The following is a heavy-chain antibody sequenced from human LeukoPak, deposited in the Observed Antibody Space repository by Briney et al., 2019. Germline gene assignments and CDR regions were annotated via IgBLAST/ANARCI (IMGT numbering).Heavy chain of an antibody. Sequence: SVKVSCKASGGTFSSYAICWVRQAPGQGLEWMGRIIPIFGIANYAQKFQGRVTITADKSTSTAYMELSSLRSEDTAVYYCATSVDTAMVDYWGQGTLVTVSS. V-gene: IGHV1-69*04. J-gene: IGHJ4*02. D-gene: IGHD5-18*01. CDR3: ATSVDTAMVDY. CDR1: GGTFSSYA. CDR2: IIPIFGIA.